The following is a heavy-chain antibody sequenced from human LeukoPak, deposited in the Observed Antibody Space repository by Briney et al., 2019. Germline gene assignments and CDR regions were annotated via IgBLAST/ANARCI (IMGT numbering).Heavy chain of an antibody. CDR1: GYTFTGYY. Sequence: AASVKVSCKASGYTFTGYYIHWVRQAPGQGLKWMGWINPNSGGTNYAQKFQGRVTMTRDTSINTAYMELSRLRSDDTAVYYCAREVGSGYLFCDYWGQGTLVTVSS. J-gene: IGHJ4*02. CDR2: INPNSGGT. V-gene: IGHV1-2*02. CDR3: AREVGSGYLFCDY. D-gene: IGHD3-22*01.